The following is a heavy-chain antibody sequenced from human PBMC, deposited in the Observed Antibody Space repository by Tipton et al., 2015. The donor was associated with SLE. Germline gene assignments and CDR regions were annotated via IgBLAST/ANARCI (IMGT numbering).Heavy chain of an antibody. CDR2: IYTSGST. Sequence: TLSLTCTVSGGSISRGSYYWSWIRQPAGKGLEWIGRIYTSGSTNYNPSLKSRVTISVDTSKNQVSLQLNSVTPEDTAVYYCARELEVFDKWGMLFDHWGQGTLVTVSS. V-gene: IGHV4-61*02. J-gene: IGHJ4*02. D-gene: IGHD2-8*02. CDR1: GGSISRGSYY. CDR3: ARELEVFDKWGMLFDH.